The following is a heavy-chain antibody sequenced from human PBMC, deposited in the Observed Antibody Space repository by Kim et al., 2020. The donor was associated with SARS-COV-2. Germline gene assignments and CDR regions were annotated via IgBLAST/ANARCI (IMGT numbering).Heavy chain of an antibody. CDR1: GFTFSSYA. CDR2: ISYDGSNK. D-gene: IGHD2-8*02. J-gene: IGHJ3*02. CDR3: ARDRRVGNTGGAFDI. V-gene: IGHV3-30*04. Sequence: GGSLRLSCAASGFTFSSYAMHWVRQAPGKGLEWVAVISYDGSNKYYADSVKGRFTISRDNSKNTLYLQMNSLRAEDTAVYYCARDRRVGNTGGAFDIWG.